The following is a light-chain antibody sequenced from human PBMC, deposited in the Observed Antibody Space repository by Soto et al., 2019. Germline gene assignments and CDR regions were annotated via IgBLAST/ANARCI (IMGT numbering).Light chain of an antibody. V-gene: IGLV4-69*01. CDR1: SGHSSYA. J-gene: IGLJ2*01. CDR2: LSSDGSH. CDR3: QIWDTGARVV. Sequence: QLVLTQSPSASASLGASVKLTCTRSSGHSSYAIAWHQQQPEKGPRYLMTLSSDGSHSKGDGIPDRFSGSSSGAERYLTISGLQSEDEADYCCQIWDTGARVVFGGGTKLTVL.